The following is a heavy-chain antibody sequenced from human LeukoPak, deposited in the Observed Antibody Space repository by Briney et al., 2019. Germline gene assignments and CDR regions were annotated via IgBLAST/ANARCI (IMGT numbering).Heavy chain of an antibody. Sequence: GGSLRLSCAASGFTVSSNYMSWVRQAPGKGLEWVSVIYSGGSTYYADSVKGRFTISRDSSKNTLYLQMNSLRAEDTAVYYCARENGRDAQRWLQLRFYYYMDVWGKGTTVTVSS. CDR2: IYSGGST. V-gene: IGHV3-66*02. CDR3: ARENGRDAQRWLQLRFYYYMDV. J-gene: IGHJ6*03. D-gene: IGHD5-24*01. CDR1: GFTVSSNY.